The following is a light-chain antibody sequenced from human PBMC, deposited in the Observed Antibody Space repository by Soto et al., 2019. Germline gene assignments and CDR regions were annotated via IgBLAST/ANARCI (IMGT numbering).Light chain of an antibody. Sequence: QSVLTQPPSMSAAPGQRVTISCSGSSSNIGNNFVSWYQQFPGTAPKLLIFDNGQRPSGIPDRFFGAKSGSSATLSITGPQTGDVAIYYCATWDTKLNAVVFGGGTKLTVL. V-gene: IGLV1-51*01. J-gene: IGLJ2*01. CDR3: ATWDTKLNAVV. CDR1: SSNIGNNF. CDR2: DNG.